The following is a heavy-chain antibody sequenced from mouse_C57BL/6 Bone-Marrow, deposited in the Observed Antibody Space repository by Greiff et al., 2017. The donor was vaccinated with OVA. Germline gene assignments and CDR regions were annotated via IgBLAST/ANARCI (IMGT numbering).Heavy chain of an antibody. Sequence: VQLQQSGPELVKPGASVKISCKASGYAFTSSCMNWVKQRPGKGLEWIGRIYPGAGDTNYNGKFKGKATLTADKSSSTAYMPLSSLTSEDAAVYFCARADGHYAMDYWGQGTAVTVST. J-gene: IGHJ4*01. CDR2: IYPGAGDT. D-gene: IGHD2-3*01. CDR1: GYAFTSSC. V-gene: IGHV1-82*01. CDR3: ARADGHYAMDY.